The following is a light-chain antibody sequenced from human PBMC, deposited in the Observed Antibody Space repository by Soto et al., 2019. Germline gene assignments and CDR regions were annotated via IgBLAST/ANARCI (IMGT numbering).Light chain of an antibody. Sequence: QSVLTQPPSVSGAPGQRVTISCTGSSSNIGAGYDVHWYQQLPGKAPKLLIYGNSNRPSGVPDRFSGSKSGTSASLAITGAQAEHEADYYCQYYDSSLSGVVFGGGTKLTVL. CDR1: SSNIGAGYD. CDR2: GNS. J-gene: IGLJ2*01. V-gene: IGLV1-40*01. CDR3: QYYDSSLSGVV.